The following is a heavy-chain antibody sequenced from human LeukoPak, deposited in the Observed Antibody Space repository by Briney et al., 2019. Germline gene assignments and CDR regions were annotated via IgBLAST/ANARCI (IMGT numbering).Heavy chain of an antibody. Sequence: GGPLRLSCAVSGFAFGSEAMSWVRQSPARGLEWVASISPGGGTTYYADYVKGRFTISRDNSKNTLYLQMNSLRAEDTAVYYCAKSSVDWNDMSPFDYWGQGTLVTVSS. V-gene: IGHV3-23*01. D-gene: IGHD1-1*01. CDR3: AKSSVDWNDMSPFDY. J-gene: IGHJ4*02. CDR2: ISPGGGTT. CDR1: GFAFGSEA.